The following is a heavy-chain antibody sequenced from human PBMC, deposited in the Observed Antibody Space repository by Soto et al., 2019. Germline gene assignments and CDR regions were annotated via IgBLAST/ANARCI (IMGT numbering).Heavy chain of an antibody. J-gene: IGHJ4*02. CDR2: IKSKTDGGTT. D-gene: IGHD4-4*01. V-gene: IGHV3-15*01. CDR3: TTDLNDYNSALDY. Sequence: GGSLRLSCAASGFPPSNAWMRWVRQAPAEGLEWVGRIKSKTDGGTTDYAARVKGRFTISRDDSKNTLYLQMNSLKTEDTAVYYCTTDLNDYNSALDYWGKGTRVTVAS. CDR1: GFPPSNAW.